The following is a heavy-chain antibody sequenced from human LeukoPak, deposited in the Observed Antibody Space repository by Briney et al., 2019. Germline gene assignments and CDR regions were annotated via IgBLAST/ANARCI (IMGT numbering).Heavy chain of an antibody. CDR1: GGSISSYY. Sequence: SETLSLTCTVSGGSISSYYWSWIRQPPGKGLEWIGSFYYSGSTYYNPSLMSRVTISVDTSKNQFSLKVNSVTAADTAVYYCARLIRATDYFDNWGQGTLVTVSS. CDR3: ARLIRATDYFDN. CDR2: FYYSGST. J-gene: IGHJ4*02. V-gene: IGHV4-39*01. D-gene: IGHD1-26*01.